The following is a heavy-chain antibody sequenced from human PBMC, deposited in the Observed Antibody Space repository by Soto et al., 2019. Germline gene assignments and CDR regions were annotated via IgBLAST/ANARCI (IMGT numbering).Heavy chain of an antibody. Sequence: PGGSLRLSCAASGFTFSSYSMNWVRQAPGKGLEWVSYISSSSSTIYYADSVKGRFTISRDNAKNSLYLQMNSLRDEDTAVYYCFGSGWYSGPYVYYYGMDVWGQGTTVTVSS. D-gene: IGHD6-19*01. CDR3: FGSGWYSGPYVYYYGMDV. V-gene: IGHV3-48*02. CDR1: GFTFSSYS. CDR2: ISSSSSTI. J-gene: IGHJ6*02.